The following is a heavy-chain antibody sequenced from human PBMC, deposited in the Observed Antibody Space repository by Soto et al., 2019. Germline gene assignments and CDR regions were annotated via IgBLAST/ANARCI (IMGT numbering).Heavy chain of an antibody. Sequence: GASVKVSCKASGYTFTRYGISWVRQAPGHGLEWMAWINPYNGNTKYAEKFLGRVTVTTDTSTATAYMEVRSLTSDDTAVFYFARVGVGLAAPCLWPYWGQGTPVTVSS. J-gene: IGHJ4*02. D-gene: IGHD6-13*01. V-gene: IGHV1-18*01. CDR2: INPYNGNT. CDR1: GYTFTRYG. CDR3: ARVGVGLAAPCLWPY.